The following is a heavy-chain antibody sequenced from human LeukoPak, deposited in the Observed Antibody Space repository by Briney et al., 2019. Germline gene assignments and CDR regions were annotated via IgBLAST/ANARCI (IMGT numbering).Heavy chain of an antibody. CDR2: INHSGST. J-gene: IGHJ5*02. Sequence: SETLSLTCAVYGGSFSGYYWSWIRQPPGKGLEWIGEINHSGSTNYNPSLKSRVTISVDTSKNQFSLKLSSVTAADTAVYYCARGYDFWSGYYTGYNWFGPWGQGTLVTVSS. CDR1: GGSFSGYY. V-gene: IGHV4-34*01. CDR3: ARGYDFWSGYYTGYNWFGP. D-gene: IGHD3-3*01.